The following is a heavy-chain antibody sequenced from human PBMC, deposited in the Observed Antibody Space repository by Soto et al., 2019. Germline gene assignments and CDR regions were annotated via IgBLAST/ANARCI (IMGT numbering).Heavy chain of an antibody. Sequence: SETLSLTCAVYGGSFSGYYWSWIRQPPGKGLEWIGEINHSGSTNYNPSLKSRVTISVDTSENQFSLKLSSVTAADTAVYYCASPSRITGTTFVYWGQGTLVTVSS. D-gene: IGHD1-7*01. J-gene: IGHJ4*02. V-gene: IGHV4-34*01. CDR3: ASPSRITGTTFVY. CDR1: GGSFSGYY. CDR2: INHSGST.